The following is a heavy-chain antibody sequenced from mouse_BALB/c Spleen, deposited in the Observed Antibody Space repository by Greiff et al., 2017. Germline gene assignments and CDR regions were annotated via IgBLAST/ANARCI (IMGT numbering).Heavy chain of an antibody. V-gene: IGHV1-9*01. CDR3: ARTGTVYAMDY. CDR2: ILPGSGST. J-gene: IGHJ4*01. D-gene: IGHD4-1*01. Sequence: QVQLQQSGAELMKPGASVKISCKATGYTFSSYWIEWVKQRPGHGLEWIGEILPGSGSTNYNEKFKGKATFTADTSSNTAYMQLSSLTSEDSAVYYCARTGTVYAMDYWGQGTSVTVSS. CDR1: GYTFSSYW.